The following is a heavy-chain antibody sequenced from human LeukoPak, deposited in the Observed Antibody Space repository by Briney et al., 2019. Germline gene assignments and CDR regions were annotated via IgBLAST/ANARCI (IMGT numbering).Heavy chain of an antibody. CDR2: IYHSGST. CDR1: DYSISSSYY. CDR3: ARVHGGSFFDY. Sequence: SETLSLTCTVSDYSISSSYYWGWIRQPPGKGLEWIGEIYHSGSTNYNPSLKSRVTISVDKSKNQFSLKLSSVTAADTAVYYCARVHGGSFFDYWGQGTLVTVSS. J-gene: IGHJ4*02. V-gene: IGHV4-38-2*02. D-gene: IGHD2-15*01.